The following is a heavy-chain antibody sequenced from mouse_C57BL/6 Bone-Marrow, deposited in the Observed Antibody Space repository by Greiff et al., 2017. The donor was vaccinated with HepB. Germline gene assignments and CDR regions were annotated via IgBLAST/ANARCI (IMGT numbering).Heavy chain of an antibody. CDR3: ARSYWVGYFDY. D-gene: IGHD2-10*01. CDR2: IYPGDGDT. J-gene: IGHJ2*01. V-gene: IGHV1-80*01. CDR1: GYAFSSYW. Sequence: QVQLQQSGAELVKPGASVKISCKASGYAFSSYWMNWVKQRPGKGLEWIGQIYPGDGDTNYNGKFKGKATLTADKSSSTAYMQLSSLTSEDSAVYFCARSYWVGYFDYWGQGTTLTVSS.